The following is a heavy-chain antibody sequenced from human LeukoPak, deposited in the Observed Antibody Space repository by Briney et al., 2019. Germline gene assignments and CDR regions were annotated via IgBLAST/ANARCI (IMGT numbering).Heavy chain of an antibody. CDR3: ARRSGWYDY. Sequence: ASVKVSCTASGYTFTSYGISWVRQATGQGLEWMGWMNPNSGNTGYAQKFQGRVTMTRNTSISTAYMELSSLRSEDTAVYYCARRSGWYDYWGQGTLVTVSS. D-gene: IGHD6-19*01. V-gene: IGHV1-8*02. J-gene: IGHJ4*02. CDR1: GYTFTSYG. CDR2: MNPNSGNT.